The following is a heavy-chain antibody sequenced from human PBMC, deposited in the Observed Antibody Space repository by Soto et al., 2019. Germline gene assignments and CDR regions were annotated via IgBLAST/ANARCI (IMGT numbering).Heavy chain of an antibody. J-gene: IGHJ6*02. D-gene: IGHD3-10*01. Sequence: LRLSCISSGFTFRTYTMNWVRQAPGKGLEWVSGIRGFSPYTFYAESVKGRFTISRDNAKNSLYLQMNSLRAEDTAVYYCARDRDSGNTKIYYYYYGMDAWGRGTTVTVSS. CDR3: ARDRDSGNTKIYYYYYGMDA. CDR2: IRGFSPYT. CDR1: GFTFRTYT. V-gene: IGHV3-21*01.